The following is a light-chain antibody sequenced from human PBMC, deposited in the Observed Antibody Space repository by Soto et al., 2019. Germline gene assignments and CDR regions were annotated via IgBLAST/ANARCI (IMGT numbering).Light chain of an antibody. CDR3: QQYNSFSYT. V-gene: IGKV1-5*01. Sequence: DIQMTQSPSSVSASVGDRVTITCRASESISTWLAWYQQKPGKSPKLLIYGASNLERGVPSRFSSSGSGTEFTLTISSLQPDDFSTYYCQQYNSFSYTFGPGTKVDIK. CDR1: ESISTW. J-gene: IGKJ2*01. CDR2: GAS.